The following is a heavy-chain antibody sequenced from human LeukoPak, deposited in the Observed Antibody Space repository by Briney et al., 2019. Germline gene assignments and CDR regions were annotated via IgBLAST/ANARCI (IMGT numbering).Heavy chain of an antibody. Sequence: PGGSLRLSCAASGFIFSIYGMHWVRQAPGKGLEWVAVIWNDGSNKYYADSVKGRFTISRDNSKNTLYLQMNSLRAEDTAVYSCARASGPFDYWGQGTLVTVSS. J-gene: IGHJ4*02. V-gene: IGHV3-33*01. CDR2: IWNDGSNK. CDR1: GFIFSIYG. CDR3: ARASGPFDY. D-gene: IGHD3-10*01.